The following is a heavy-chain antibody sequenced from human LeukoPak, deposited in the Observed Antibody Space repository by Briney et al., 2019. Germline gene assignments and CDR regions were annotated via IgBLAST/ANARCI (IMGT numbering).Heavy chain of an antibody. CDR3: ARRVINYYDSSGYYYRGHDAFDI. V-gene: IGHV4-39*01. CDR2: IYYSGST. D-gene: IGHD3-22*01. CDR1: GGSISSSSYY. J-gene: IGHJ3*02. Sequence: SETLSLTCTVSGGSISSSSYYWGWIRQPPGKGLEWIGSIYYSGSTYYNPSLKSRVTISVDTSKNQFSLKLSSVTAADTAVYYCARRVINYYDSSGYYYRGHDAFDIWGQGTMVTVSS.